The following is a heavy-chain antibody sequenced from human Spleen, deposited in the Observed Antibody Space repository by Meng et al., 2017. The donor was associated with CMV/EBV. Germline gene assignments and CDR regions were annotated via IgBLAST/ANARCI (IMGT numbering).Heavy chain of an antibody. V-gene: IGHV6-1*01. CDR1: GDSVSCNSAA. CDR3: ARDEYGSSSWFDP. D-gene: IGHD6-6*01. CDR2: TYYRSKWYN. Sequence: GDSVSCNSAAWNWLRQSPSRGLEWLGRTYYRSKWYNDYAGSVQSRITINPDTSKNQFSLQLISVAPEDTAVYYCARDEYGSSSWFDPWGQGTLVTVSS. J-gene: IGHJ5*02.